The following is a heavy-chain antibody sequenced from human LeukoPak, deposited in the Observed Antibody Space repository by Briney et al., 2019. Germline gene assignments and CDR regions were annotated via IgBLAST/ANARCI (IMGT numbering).Heavy chain of an antibody. V-gene: IGHV3-23*01. Sequence: GGSLRLSCAASGFTFSSYAMSWVRQAPGKGLEWVSAISGSGGSTYYADSVKGRFTISRDNSKNTLYLQMNSLRAEDTAVYYCAKDGSDSNYYLYYYYYYYMDVWGKGTTVTVSS. CDR3: AKDGSDSNYYLYYYYYYYMDV. J-gene: IGHJ6*03. CDR2: ISGSGGST. D-gene: IGHD4-11*01. CDR1: GFTFSSYA.